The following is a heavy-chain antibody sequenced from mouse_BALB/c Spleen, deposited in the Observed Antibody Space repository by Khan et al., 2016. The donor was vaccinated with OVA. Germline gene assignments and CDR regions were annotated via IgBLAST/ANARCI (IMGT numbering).Heavy chain of an antibody. CDR2: ISYSGNT. CDR1: GYSITSDYA. Sequence: EVQLQQSGPGLVKPSQSLSLTCTVTGYSITSDYAWNWIRQFPGNKLEWMGFISYSGNTKYNPYLKSRFSITRDTSNNQFFLQLNSVTTEDTATYYCARVYGGDFDYWGQGTSLTVSS. V-gene: IGHV3-2*02. CDR3: ARVYGGDFDY. J-gene: IGHJ2*02. D-gene: IGHD1-1*01.